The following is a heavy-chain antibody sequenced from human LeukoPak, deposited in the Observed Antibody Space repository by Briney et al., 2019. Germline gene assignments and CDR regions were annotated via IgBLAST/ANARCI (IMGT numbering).Heavy chain of an antibody. CDR1: GFTFNTYA. CDR3: AKGYYGPGSSYFDC. Sequence: GGSLRLSCAASGFTFNTYAMSWVRQAPGQGLEWVSSITISGSGTYYADSVKGRFTITRDNSKDTLYLEMNSLRADDTAKYYCAKGYYGPGSSYFDCWGQGTLVTVSS. CDR2: ITISGSGT. J-gene: IGHJ4*02. D-gene: IGHD3-10*01. V-gene: IGHV3-23*01.